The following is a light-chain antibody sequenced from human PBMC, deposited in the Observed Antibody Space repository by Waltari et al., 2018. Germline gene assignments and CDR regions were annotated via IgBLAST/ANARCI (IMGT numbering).Light chain of an antibody. V-gene: IGKV3-15*01. Sequence: EIVMTQSPATLSVSPGERATHSCRASQSVRNNLVWYQQKPGQAPRLLIYGASTRVTGIPARFSGSGSGTEFTLTISSLQSEDFAVYDCQQYNNWPPWTFGQGTKVEIK. CDR3: QQYNNWPPWT. CDR2: GAS. CDR1: QSVRNN. J-gene: IGKJ1*01.